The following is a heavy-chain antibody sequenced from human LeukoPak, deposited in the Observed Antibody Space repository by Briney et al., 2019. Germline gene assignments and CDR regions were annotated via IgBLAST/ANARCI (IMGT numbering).Heavy chain of an antibody. CDR3: ARLGKERELQDWFDP. CDR1: GYTFTSYG. D-gene: IGHD1-26*01. V-gene: IGHV1-18*01. Sequence: ASVKVSCKASGYTFTSYGISWVRQAPGQGLEWMGWISAYNGNTNYAQKLQGRGTMTTDTSTSTAYMELRSLRSDDTAVYYCARLGKERELQDWFDPWGQGTLVTVSS. J-gene: IGHJ5*02. CDR2: ISAYNGNT.